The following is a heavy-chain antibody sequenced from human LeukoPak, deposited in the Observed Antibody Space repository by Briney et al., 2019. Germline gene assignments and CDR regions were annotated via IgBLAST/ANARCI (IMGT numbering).Heavy chain of an antibody. CDR1: GYTFTGYY. CDR2: INPNSGGT. D-gene: IGHD6-13*01. J-gene: IGHJ4*02. Sequence: ASVKVSCKGFGYTFTGYYMHWVRQAPGQGLECMGWINPNSGGTNYAQKFQGRVTMTRDTSIITAYMELRSLRSDDTAVYYCARGVSSSFDYWGQGTLVTVSS. V-gene: IGHV1-2*02. CDR3: ARGVSSSFDY.